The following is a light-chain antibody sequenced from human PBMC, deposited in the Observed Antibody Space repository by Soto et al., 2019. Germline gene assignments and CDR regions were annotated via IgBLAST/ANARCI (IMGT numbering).Light chain of an antibody. CDR3: CSYAGSSTFAWV. CDR2: EVS. V-gene: IGLV2-23*02. Sequence: QSALTQPASVSGSPGQSITISCTGTSSDVGSYNLVSWYQQHPGKAPKLMIYEVSKRPSGVSNRFSGSKSGNTASLTISGLQAEDEADYYCCSYAGSSTFAWVFGGGTKLHRP. J-gene: IGLJ3*02. CDR1: SSDVGSYNL.